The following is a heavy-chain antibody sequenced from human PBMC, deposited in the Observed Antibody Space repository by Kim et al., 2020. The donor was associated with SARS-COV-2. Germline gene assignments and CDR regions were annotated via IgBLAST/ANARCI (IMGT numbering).Heavy chain of an antibody. CDR3: SLSGSYPLYWYFDL. Sequence: SVKVSCKASGGTFSSYAISWVRQAPGQGLEWMGGIIPIFGTANYAQKFQGRVTITADESTSTAYMELSSLRSEDTAVYYCSLSGSYPLYWYFDLWGRGTLVTVSS. CDR1: GGTFSSYA. CDR2: IIPIFGTA. D-gene: IGHD1-26*01. J-gene: IGHJ2*01. V-gene: IGHV1-69*13.